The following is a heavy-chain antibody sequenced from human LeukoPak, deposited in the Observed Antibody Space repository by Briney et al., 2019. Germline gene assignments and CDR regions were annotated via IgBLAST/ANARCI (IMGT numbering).Heavy chain of an antibody. V-gene: IGHV3-48*03. D-gene: IGHD3-10*01. CDR1: GFTFSSYE. CDR3: ARFYFGSGSYFDY. CDR2: ISSSGSTI. J-gene: IGHJ4*02. Sequence: GGSLRLSCAASGFTFSSYEMNWVRQAPGKGLEWVSYISSSGSTIYYADSVKGRFTISRDNAKNSVYLQMNSLRAEDTAVYYCARFYFGSGSYFDYWGQGTLVTVSS.